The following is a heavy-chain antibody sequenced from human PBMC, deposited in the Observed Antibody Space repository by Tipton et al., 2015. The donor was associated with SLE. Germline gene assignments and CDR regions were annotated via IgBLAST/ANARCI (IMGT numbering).Heavy chain of an antibody. CDR1: GFTFSSYA. CDR3: ARIGGDGYNYDY. Sequence: GSLRLSCAASGFTFSSYAMHWVRQAPGKGLEYVSAINSNGGRTYYAKSVKGRFTISRDNSKNTLYLQMGSLRAEDMAVYYCARIGGDGYNYDYWGQGTLVTVSS. V-gene: IGHV3-64*01. J-gene: IGHJ4*02. D-gene: IGHD5-24*01. CDR2: INSNGGRT.